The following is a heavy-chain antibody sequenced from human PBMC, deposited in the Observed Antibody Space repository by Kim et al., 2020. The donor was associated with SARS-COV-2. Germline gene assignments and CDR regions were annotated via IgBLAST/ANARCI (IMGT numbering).Heavy chain of an antibody. V-gene: IGHV1-69*13. D-gene: IGHD3-10*01. CDR2: IIPIFGTA. CDR1: GGTFSSYA. Sequence: SVKVSCKASGGTFSSYAISWVRQAPGQGLEWMGGIIPIFGTANYAQKFQGRVTITADESTSTAYMELSSLRSEDTAVYYCARAYYYGSEVIPKAQNYYYYGMDVWGQGTTVTVSS. CDR3: ARAYYYGSEVIPKAQNYYYYGMDV. J-gene: IGHJ6*02.